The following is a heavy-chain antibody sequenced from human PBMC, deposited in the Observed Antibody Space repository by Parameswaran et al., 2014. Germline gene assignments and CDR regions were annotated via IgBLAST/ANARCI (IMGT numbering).Heavy chain of an antibody. J-gene: IGHJ4*02. CDR3: ARHLKYSGYDSLFDY. V-gene: IGHV4-59*08. CDR2: IYYSGST. Sequence: RWIRQPPGKGLEWIGYIYYSGSTNYNPSLKSRVTISVDTSKNQFSLKLSSVTAADTAVYYCARHLKYSGYDSLFDYWGQGTLVTVSS. D-gene: IGHD5-12*01.